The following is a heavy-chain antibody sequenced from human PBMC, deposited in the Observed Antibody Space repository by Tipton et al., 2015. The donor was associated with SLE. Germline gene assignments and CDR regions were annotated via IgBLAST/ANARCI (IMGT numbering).Heavy chain of an antibody. V-gene: IGHV4-34*01. D-gene: IGHD3-10*01. CDR2: INHSGST. CDR3: ARGPGIERNYYYYYYMDV. J-gene: IGHJ6*03. CDR1: GESFSGYY. Sequence: TLSLTCAVYGESFSGYYWSWIRQPPGKGLEWIGEINHSGSTNYNPSLKSRVTISVDTSKNQFSLKLGSVTAADTAMYYCARGPGIERNYYYYYYMDVWGKGTTVTVSS.